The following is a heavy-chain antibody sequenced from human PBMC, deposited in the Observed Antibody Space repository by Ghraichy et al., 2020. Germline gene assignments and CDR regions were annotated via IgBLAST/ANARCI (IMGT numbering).Heavy chain of an antibody. CDR1: GFTFGNCW. CDR2: IKQDGSEN. D-gene: IGHD4-17*01. CDR3: VRLRGTVTNFDY. J-gene: IGHJ4*02. V-gene: IGHV3-7*01. Sequence: GGSLRLSCAASGFTFGNCWMSWVRQAPGKGLEWVANIKQDGSENYYVDSVKGRFTISRDNAKSSLYLQMNSLRAEDTAVYYCVRLRGTVTNFDYWGQGTLVTVSS.